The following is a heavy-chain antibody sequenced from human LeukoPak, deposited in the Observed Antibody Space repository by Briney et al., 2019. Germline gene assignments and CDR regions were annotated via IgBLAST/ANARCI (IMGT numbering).Heavy chain of an antibody. J-gene: IGHJ3*01. CDR3: ARVAYYRVTADQITDAFDV. V-gene: IGHV3-66*01. CDR2: LYSDGAT. CDR1: GFTVSSYY. D-gene: IGHD2-21*02. Sequence: GGSLRLSCAASGFTVSSYYMNWVRQAPGKGMQWGSILYSDGATYYSDSVKGRFTISRDNSRSTLYLQMNSLRAEDTAVYFCARVAYYRVTADQITDAFDVWGHGTVLTVSS.